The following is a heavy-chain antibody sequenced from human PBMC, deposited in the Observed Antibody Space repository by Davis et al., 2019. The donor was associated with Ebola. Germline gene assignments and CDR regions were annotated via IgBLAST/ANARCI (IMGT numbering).Heavy chain of an antibody. V-gene: IGHV3-21*01. Sequence: GSLTLSCAASGFIFRTYTMNWVRQAPGQGLEWVSSISVTSAYKYYIDSVKGRFTISRDNAENSLYLQMDGLRVEDTAVYYCARDYSGPGSHPNFEYWGQGTLVTVSS. CDR3: ARDYSGPGSHPNFEY. CDR1: GFIFRTYT. CDR2: ISVTSAYK. J-gene: IGHJ4*02. D-gene: IGHD6-13*01.